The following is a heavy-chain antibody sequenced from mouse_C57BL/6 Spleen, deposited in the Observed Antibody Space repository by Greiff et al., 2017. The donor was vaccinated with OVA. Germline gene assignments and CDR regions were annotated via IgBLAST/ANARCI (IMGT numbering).Heavy chain of an antibody. J-gene: IGHJ2*01. V-gene: IGHV1-80*01. CDR1: GYAFSSYW. D-gene: IGHD4-1*02. CDR2: IYPGDGDT. CDR3: ARERQLGREGYFDY. Sequence: VQLQQSGAELVKPGASVKISCKASGYAFSSYWMNWVKQRPGTGLEWIGQIYPGDGDTNYNGKFKGKATLTADKSSSTAYMQLSSLTSEDSAVYFCARERQLGREGYFDYWGQGTTLTVSS.